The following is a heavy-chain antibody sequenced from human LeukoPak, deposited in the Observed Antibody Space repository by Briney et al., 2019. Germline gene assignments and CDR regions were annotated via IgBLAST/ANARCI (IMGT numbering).Heavy chain of an antibody. V-gene: IGHV3-23*01. CDR1: GFTFSSFA. Sequence: SGGSLRLSCAASGFTFSSFAMSWVRQAPGEGLEWVSAISGSGDNTFYADSVRGRFTISGGNSKNILYLQMNSLRGEDTAIYYCAKDFRGSGYFFDYWGQGTLVTVSS. D-gene: IGHD7-27*01. J-gene: IGHJ4*02. CDR3: AKDFRGSGYFFDY. CDR2: ISGSGDNT.